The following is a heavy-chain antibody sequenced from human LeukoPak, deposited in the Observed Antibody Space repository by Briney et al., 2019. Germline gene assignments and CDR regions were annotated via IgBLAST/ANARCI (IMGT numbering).Heavy chain of an antibody. Sequence: GGSLRLSCAASGFTFSSYSMNWVRQAPGKGLEWVSSISSSSSYIYYADSVKGRFTISRDNAKNSLYLQMNSLRAEDTAVYYCARAIRNYGGVRYFDYWGQGTLVTVSS. D-gene: IGHD1-7*01. CDR2: ISSSSSYI. CDR1: GFTFSSYS. J-gene: IGHJ4*02. V-gene: IGHV3-21*01. CDR3: ARAIRNYGGVRYFDY.